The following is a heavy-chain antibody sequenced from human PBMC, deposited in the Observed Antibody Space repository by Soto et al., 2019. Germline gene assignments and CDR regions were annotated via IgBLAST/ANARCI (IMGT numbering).Heavy chain of an antibody. CDR1: GYTFDIYG. D-gene: IGHD3-22*01. Sequence: ASVKVSCKASGYTFDIYGISWVRQVPGKGPEWMGWISADNGDTKYAQRMRGRVTMTTDTATSTAYMELRSLRSDDTAVYYCARDRSYYYDSSGYPFDFWGQGSLVTVSS. CDR3: ARDRSYYYDSSGYPFDF. J-gene: IGHJ4*02. CDR2: ISADNGDT. V-gene: IGHV1-18*01.